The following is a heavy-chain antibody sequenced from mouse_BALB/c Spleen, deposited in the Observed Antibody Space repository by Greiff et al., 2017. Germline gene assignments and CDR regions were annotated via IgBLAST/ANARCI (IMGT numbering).Heavy chain of an antibody. CDR2: IDPENGDT. V-gene: IGHV14-4*02. J-gene: IGHJ3*01. Sequence: EVQLQQSGPELVKPGASVKLSCTASGFNIKDYYMHWVKQRPEQGLEWIGWIDPENGDTEYAPKFQGKATMTADTSSNTAYLQLSSLTSEDTAVYYCDYGYDGDWFAYWGQGTLVTVSA. CDR3: DYGYDGDWFAY. D-gene: IGHD2-2*01. CDR1: GFNIKDYY.